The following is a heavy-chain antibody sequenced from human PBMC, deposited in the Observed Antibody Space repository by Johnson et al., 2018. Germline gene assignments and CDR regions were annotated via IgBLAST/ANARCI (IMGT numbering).Heavy chain of an antibody. D-gene: IGHD6-6*01. CDR2: VYYSGST. CDR1: GGSISPYY. CDR3: ARTIAARPEDYLYYGLDV. Sequence: QVQLQESGPGLVKPSETLALTCTVSGGSISPYYWSWIRQPPGKGLEWIGYVYYSGSTNYNPSLKSRVTISVDTSKNQFSLKLTSVTAADTAVYYCARTIAARPEDYLYYGLDVWGQGTTVTVSS. V-gene: IGHV4-59*01. J-gene: IGHJ6*02.